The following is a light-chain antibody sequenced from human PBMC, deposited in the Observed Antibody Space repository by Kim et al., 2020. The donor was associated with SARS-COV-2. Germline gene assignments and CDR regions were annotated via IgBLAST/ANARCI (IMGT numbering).Light chain of an antibody. J-gene: IGKJ1*01. CDR3: QQRSNWTPTRT. Sequence: GKGATLTCRGSASVSGCLAWSQQKQDQGPRLSIFDAATSATGSPARVSGSGGGTDFTFTISSREPEDVAVDYCQQRSNWTPTRTFGQGTKVDIK. CDR1: ASVSGC. CDR2: DAA. V-gene: IGKV3-11*01.